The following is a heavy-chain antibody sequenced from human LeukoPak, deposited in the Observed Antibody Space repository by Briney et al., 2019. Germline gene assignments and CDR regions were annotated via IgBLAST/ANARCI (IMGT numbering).Heavy chain of an antibody. CDR3: ARADSHYDILTGYYPYYFDY. Sequence: GGSLRLSCAASGFTFSSYAMSWVRQAPGKGLEWVSAISGSGGSTYYADSVKGRFTISRDNSKNTLYLQMNSLRAEDTAVYYCARADSHYDILTGYYPYYFDYWGQGTLVTVSS. CDR1: GFTFSSYA. V-gene: IGHV3-23*01. D-gene: IGHD3-9*01. J-gene: IGHJ4*02. CDR2: ISGSGGST.